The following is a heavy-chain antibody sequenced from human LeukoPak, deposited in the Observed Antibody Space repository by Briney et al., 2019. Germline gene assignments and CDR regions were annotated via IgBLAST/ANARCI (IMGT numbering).Heavy chain of an antibody. CDR2: IYHTGST. J-gene: IGHJ4*02. CDR3: ILGGKLDY. D-gene: IGHD3-10*01. CDR1: GGSISSSNYY. V-gene: IGHV4-39*01. Sequence: PSETLSLTCTVSGGSISSSNYYRGWLRQPPGRGLEWIGGIYHTGSTHYNPSLKRRVTISVDTSKNQLSLRLSSVTAADTALYYCILGGKLDYWGQGILVTVSS.